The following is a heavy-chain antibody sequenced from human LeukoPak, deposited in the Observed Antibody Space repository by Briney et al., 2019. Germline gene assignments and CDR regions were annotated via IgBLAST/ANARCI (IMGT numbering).Heavy chain of an antibody. D-gene: IGHD3-10*01. CDR1: GGSISSGGYS. V-gene: IGHV4-30-2*01. J-gene: IGHJ6*02. CDR2: IYHSGST. CDR3: ARDLGSGSYYYLDV. Sequence: SETLSLTCAVSGGSISSGGYSWSWIRQPPGKGLEWIGYIYHSGSTYYNPSLKSRVTISVDRSKNQFSLKLSSVTAADTAVYYCARDLGSGSYYYLDVWGQGTTVTVSS.